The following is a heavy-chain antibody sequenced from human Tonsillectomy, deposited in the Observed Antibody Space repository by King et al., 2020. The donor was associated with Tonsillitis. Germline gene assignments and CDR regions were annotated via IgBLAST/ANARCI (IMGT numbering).Heavy chain of an antibody. Sequence: VQLVESGAQVKKPGASVKVSCKASGYTFISNYIHWVRQAPGQGLEWMGVINPNGVITNYAQKFEDRLTMTTDTSTTTVYMELSSLKSEDTAVYYCGRDYSNNNRVRWLAPGGQGTLVPVSS. CDR3: GRDYSNNNRVRWLAP. CDR2: INPNGVIT. V-gene: IGHV1-46*01. J-gene: IGHJ5*02. CDR1: GYTFISNY. D-gene: IGHD2/OR15-2a*01.